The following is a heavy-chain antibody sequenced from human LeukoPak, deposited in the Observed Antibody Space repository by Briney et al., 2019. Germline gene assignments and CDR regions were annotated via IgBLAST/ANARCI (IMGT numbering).Heavy chain of an antibody. CDR1: GFTFSSYA. J-gene: IGHJ4*02. V-gene: IGHV3-23*01. CDR2: ISDNGDST. D-gene: IGHD6-19*01. Sequence: PGGSLRLSCAASGFTFSSYAMSWVRQAPGKGLEWVSAISDNGDSTYYADSVKGRFTISRDSSKNTLYLQMNSLRAEDTATHYCAKSKYSGGWYDYWGQGTLVTVSS. CDR3: AKSKYSGGWYDY.